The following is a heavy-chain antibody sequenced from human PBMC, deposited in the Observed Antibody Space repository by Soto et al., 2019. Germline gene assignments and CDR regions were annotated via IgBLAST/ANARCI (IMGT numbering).Heavy chain of an antibody. CDR2: INHSGST. Sequence: SELSLTCAVYGGSFSGYYWSWIRQPPGKGLEWIGEINHSGSTNYNPSLKSRVTISVDTSKNQFSLKLSSVTAADTAVYYCARTGRYYYDSSGDYWGQGTLVTVSS. V-gene: IGHV4-34*01. D-gene: IGHD3-22*01. CDR1: GGSFSGYY. CDR3: ARTGRYYYDSSGDY. J-gene: IGHJ4*02.